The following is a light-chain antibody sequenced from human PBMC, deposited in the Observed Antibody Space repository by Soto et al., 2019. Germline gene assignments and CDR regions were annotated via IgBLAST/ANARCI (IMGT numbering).Light chain of an antibody. J-gene: IGLJ1*01. CDR2: EVS. Sequence: QSALTQPASVSGSPGQSITISCTGTTNDVGGYNYVSRYQQHPGKAPKLLIFEVSSRPSGVSNRFSGSKSGNTASLTISALQAEDEADYFCNSYTSSTSRPYVFGTGTKLTVL. CDR1: TNDVGGYNY. CDR3: NSYTSSTSRPYV. V-gene: IGLV2-14*01.